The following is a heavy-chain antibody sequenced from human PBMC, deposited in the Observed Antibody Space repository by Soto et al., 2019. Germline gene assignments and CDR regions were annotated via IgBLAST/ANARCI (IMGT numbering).Heavy chain of an antibody. D-gene: IGHD1-26*01. CDR1: GGSISSSNW. V-gene: IGHV4-4*02. Sequence: SETLSLTCAVSGGSISSSNWWSWVRQPPGKGLEWIGEIYHSGSTNYNPSLKSRVTISVDKSKNQFSLKLSSVTAADTAVYYCASSLRYSGSYYFDYWGQGTLVTRLL. CDR2: IYHSGST. J-gene: IGHJ4*02. CDR3: ASSLRYSGSYYFDY.